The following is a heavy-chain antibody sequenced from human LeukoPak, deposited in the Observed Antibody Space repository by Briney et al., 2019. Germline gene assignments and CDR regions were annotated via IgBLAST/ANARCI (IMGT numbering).Heavy chain of an antibody. V-gene: IGHV4-59*01. Sequence: KSSETLSLTCTVSGGSISSYYWSWIRQPPGKGLEWIGYIYYSGSTNYNPSLKSRVTISVDTSKNQFSLKLSSVTAADTAVYYCARVGAHCSGGSCYDYWGQGTLVTVSS. J-gene: IGHJ4*02. CDR2: IYYSGST. D-gene: IGHD2-15*01. CDR3: ARVGAHCSGGSCYDY. CDR1: GGSISSYY.